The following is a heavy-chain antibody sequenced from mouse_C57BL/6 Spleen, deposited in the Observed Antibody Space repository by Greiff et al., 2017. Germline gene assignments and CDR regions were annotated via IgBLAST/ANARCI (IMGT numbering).Heavy chain of an antibody. Sequence: DVKLVESGGGLVKPGGSLKLSCAASGFTFSSYAMSWVRQTPEKRLEWVATISDGGSYTYYPDNVKGRFTISRDNAKNNLYLQMSHLKSEDTAMYYCAREEPFDYWGQGTTLTVSS. CDR3: AREEPFDY. V-gene: IGHV5-4*01. J-gene: IGHJ2*01. CDR2: ISDGGSYT. CDR1: GFTFSSYA.